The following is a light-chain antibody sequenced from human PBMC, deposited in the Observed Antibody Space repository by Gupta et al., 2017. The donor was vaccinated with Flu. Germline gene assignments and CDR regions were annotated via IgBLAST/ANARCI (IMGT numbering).Light chain of an antibody. CDR3: GSYTSSSTWV. V-gene: IGLV2-14*01. CDR2: EVT. J-gene: IGLJ3*02. CDR1: SDIGGYNY. Sequence: SDIGGYNYVSWYLQHPGKAPKLMIYEVTNRPSGVSNRFSGSKSGNTASLTVSGLQAEDEADYFCGSYTSSSTWVFGGGTKLTVL.